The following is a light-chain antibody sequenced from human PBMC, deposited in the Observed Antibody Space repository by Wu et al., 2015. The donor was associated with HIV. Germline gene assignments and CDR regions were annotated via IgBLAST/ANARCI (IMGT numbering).Light chain of an antibody. V-gene: IGKV3-15*01. J-gene: IGKJ2*01. CDR1: QSVTIN. CDR2: GAS. CDR3: HQYSNWPYN. Sequence: EVVMTQSPATLSVSPGERATLSCRASQSVTINLAWYQKKPGQAPRLVIYGASTRAAGIPARFSGNGSGTEFTLTISSLHFEDFAVYYCHQYSNWPYNFGQGTNLEIK.